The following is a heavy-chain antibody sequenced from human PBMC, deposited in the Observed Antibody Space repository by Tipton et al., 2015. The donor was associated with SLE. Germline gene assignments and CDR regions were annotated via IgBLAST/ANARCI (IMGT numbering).Heavy chain of an antibody. Sequence: TLSLTCSVSGGSISNYYWSWIRQPPGKGLEWIGYVYYSGSTNYSPSLKSRVTISVDTPKNQLSLKLSSVTAADTAMYYCARNAGSYSSSMGYHHYYFMDVWGKGTTVTVSS. CDR3: ARNAGSYSSSMGYHHYYFMDV. J-gene: IGHJ6*03. CDR2: VYYSGST. CDR1: GGSISNYY. V-gene: IGHV4-59*01. D-gene: IGHD6-6*01.